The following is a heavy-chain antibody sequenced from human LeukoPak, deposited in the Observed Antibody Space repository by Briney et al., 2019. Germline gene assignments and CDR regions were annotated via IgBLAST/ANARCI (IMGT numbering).Heavy chain of an antibody. Sequence: GGSLRLSCAASGFSFSRYGMHWVRQAPGKGLEWVAYIRYDGRNRNYADSVKGRFTSSRDDSKNTVYLQMDSLRAEDTAVYYCAKEGLYPQPTATTYYYFDYWGQGTLVPVSS. CDR3: AKEGLYPQPTATTYYYFDY. V-gene: IGHV3-30*02. CDR2: IRYDGRNR. D-gene: IGHD4-17*01. CDR1: GFSFSRYG. J-gene: IGHJ4*02.